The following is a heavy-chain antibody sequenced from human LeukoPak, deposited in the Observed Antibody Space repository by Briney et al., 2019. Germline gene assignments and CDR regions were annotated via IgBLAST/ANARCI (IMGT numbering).Heavy chain of an antibody. J-gene: IGHJ4*02. CDR2: FDPEDGET. CDR3: ATQVNPYSGSQRRYFDY. V-gene: IGHV1-24*01. CDR1: GYLFTGYY. Sequence: ASVKVSCKASGYLFTGYYIHWVRQAPGKGLEWMGGFDPEDGETIYAQKFQGRVTMTEDTSTDTAYMELSSLRSEDTAVYYCATQVNPYSGSQRRYFDYWGQGTLVTVSS. D-gene: IGHD1-26*01.